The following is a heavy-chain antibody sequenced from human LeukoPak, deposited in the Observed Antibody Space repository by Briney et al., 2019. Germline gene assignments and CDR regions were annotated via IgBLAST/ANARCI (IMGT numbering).Heavy chain of an antibody. CDR2: VYYSGDT. CDR1: GDSVSGVY. V-gene: IGHV4-59*02. J-gene: IGHJ4*02. D-gene: IGHD6-13*01. Sequence: SETLSLTCTVSGDSVSGVYWSWIRQPPGKGLEWIGYVYYSGDTNYNPSLKSRVTMSLDTSKNQFSLQLNSVTPEDTAVYYCARDAGYSSSWYDASFDYWGQGTLVTVSS. CDR3: ARDAGYSSSWYDASFDY.